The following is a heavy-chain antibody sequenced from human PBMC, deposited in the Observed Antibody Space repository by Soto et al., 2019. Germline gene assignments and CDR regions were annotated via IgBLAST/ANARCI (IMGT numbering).Heavy chain of an antibody. CDR3: ARKTLKRGMIVVVTREPLAEWAFDI. V-gene: IGHV4-31*03. Sequence: SETLSLTCTVSGGSTSSDNYWSWIRQHPGKGLEWIGYIYYSGSTYYNPSLKSRVTISVDTSKNQFSLKLSSVTAADTAVYYCARKTLKRGMIVVVTREPLAEWAFDIWGQGTMVTVSS. J-gene: IGHJ3*02. CDR1: GGSTSSDNY. CDR2: IYYSGST. D-gene: IGHD3-22*01.